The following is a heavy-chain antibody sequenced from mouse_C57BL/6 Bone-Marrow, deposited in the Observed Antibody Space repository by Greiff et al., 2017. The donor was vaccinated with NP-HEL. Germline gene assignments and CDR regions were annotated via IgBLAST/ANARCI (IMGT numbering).Heavy chain of an antibody. CDR2: IHPNSGST. CDR3: ARLGIRGLFDY. Sequence: VQLQQPGAELVKPGASVKLSCKASGYTFTSYWMHWVKQRPGQGLEWIGMIHPNSGSTNYNEKFNSKATLTVDKSSSTAYMQLSSLTSEDSAVYYCARLGIRGLFDYWGQGTTLTVSS. V-gene: IGHV1-64*01. J-gene: IGHJ2*01. CDR1: GYTFTSYW.